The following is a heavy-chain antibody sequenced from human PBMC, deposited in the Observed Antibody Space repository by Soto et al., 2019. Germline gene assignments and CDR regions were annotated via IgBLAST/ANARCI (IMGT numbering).Heavy chain of an antibody. J-gene: IGHJ6*02. CDR3: ARVVTGNYYGMDV. CDR2: INHSGST. D-gene: IGHD3-10*01. CDR1: GGSFSGYY. V-gene: IGHV4-34*01. Sequence: TLALTCAVYGGSFSGYYWSWIRQPPGKGLEWIGEINHSGSTNYNPSLKSRVTISVDTSKNQFSLKLSSVTAADTAVYYCARVVTGNYYGMDVWGQGTTVTVSS.